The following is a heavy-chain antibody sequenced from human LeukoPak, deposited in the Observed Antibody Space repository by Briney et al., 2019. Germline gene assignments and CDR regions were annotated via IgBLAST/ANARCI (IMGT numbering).Heavy chain of an antibody. CDR2: ISSGGTDE. CDR1: GFTFSSYA. J-gene: IGHJ4*02. V-gene: IGHV3-30*01. CDR3: ARDSTYYYDSGSSGPHYSDN. Sequence: GGSLRLSCAASGFTFSSYAMHWVRQAPGKGLEWVSLISSGGTDEYYADSVKGRFTISRDNSKNTLYLQLNSLRAEDTAVYYCARDSTYYYDSGSSGPHYSDNWGQGTLVTVSS. D-gene: IGHD3-10*01.